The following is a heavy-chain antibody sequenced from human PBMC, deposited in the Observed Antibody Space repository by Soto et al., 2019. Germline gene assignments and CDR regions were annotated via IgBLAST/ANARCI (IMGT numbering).Heavy chain of an antibody. CDR1: GGSISSGGYS. CDR3: ASGPPNTY. D-gene: IGHD2-8*01. Sequence: QLQLQESGSGLVKPSQTLSLTCAVSGGSISSGGYSWSWIRQPPGKGLEWIGYIYHSGSTYYNPSLKGRVTISVDRSKHKFSLKLSAVTAADTAVYYGASGPPNTYWGQGTLVTVSS. CDR2: IYHSGST. V-gene: IGHV4-30-2*01. J-gene: IGHJ4*02.